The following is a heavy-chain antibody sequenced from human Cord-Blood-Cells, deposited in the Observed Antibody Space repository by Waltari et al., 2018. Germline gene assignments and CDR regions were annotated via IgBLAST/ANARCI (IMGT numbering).Heavy chain of an antibody. D-gene: IGHD1-26*01. V-gene: IGHV4-38-2*01. Sequence: QVQLQESGPGLVKPSETLSLTCAVSGYSISSGHYSGWIRHPPGKGLEWIGSIYHSGSTYYNPSLKSRVTISVDTSKNQFSLKLSSVTAADTAVYYCARRELPDWYFDLWGRGTLVTVSS. J-gene: IGHJ2*01. CDR1: GYSISSGHY. CDR3: ARRELPDWYFDL. CDR2: IYHSGST.